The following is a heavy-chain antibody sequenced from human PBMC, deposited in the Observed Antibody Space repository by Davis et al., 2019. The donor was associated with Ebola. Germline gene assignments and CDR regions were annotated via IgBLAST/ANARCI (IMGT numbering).Heavy chain of an antibody. V-gene: IGHV3-7*01. J-gene: IGHJ4*02. Sequence: GESLKISCAASGFSFSGYWMNWVRQAPGKGLEWVANIQQDGSEKNYMDSVKGRFTISRDNAKNSLYLQMNSLRAEDTAVYYCARLHGLTSYGSGSYYNYWGQGTLVTVSS. D-gene: IGHD3-10*01. CDR2: IQQDGSEK. CDR1: GFSFSGYW. CDR3: ARLHGLTSYGSGSYYNY.